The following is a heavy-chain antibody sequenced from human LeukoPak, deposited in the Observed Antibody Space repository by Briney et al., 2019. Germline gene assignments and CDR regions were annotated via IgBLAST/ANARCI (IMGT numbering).Heavy chain of an antibody. J-gene: IGHJ4*02. V-gene: IGHV4-59*01. CDR3: ARERARYGDFAY. CDR1: GGSISSYY. CDR2: IYYSGST. Sequence: SETLSLTCTVSGGSISSYYWSWIRQPPGKGLEWIGYIYYSGSTNYNPSLESRVTIPVDTSKNQFSLKPSSVTAADTAVYYCARERARYGDFAYWGQGTLVTVSS. D-gene: IGHD4-17*01.